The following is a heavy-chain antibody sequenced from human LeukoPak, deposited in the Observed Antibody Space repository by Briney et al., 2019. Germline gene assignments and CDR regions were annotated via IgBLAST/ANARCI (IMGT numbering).Heavy chain of an antibody. CDR3: ARQLSWGYWYFDL. Sequence: PSETLSLTCTVSGGSIGSSSYYWSWIRQPPGMGLEWIGYINYSGSTNYNPALKSRVTVSVDTSKNQFSLKLSSVTAADTAVYYCARQLSWGYWYFDLWGRGTLVAVSS. J-gene: IGHJ2*01. CDR2: INYSGST. D-gene: IGHD1-26*01. CDR1: GGSIGSSSYY. V-gene: IGHV4-61*05.